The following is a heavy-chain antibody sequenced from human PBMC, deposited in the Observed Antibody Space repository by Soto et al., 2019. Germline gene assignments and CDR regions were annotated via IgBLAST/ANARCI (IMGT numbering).Heavy chain of an antibody. D-gene: IGHD3-10*01. J-gene: IGHJ5*02. V-gene: IGHV1-69*02. CDR1: GGTFSRYT. CDR2: IIPIAAIA. Sequence: QVQLVQSGAEVKKPGSSVKVSCKASGGTFSRYTINWVRQAPGQGLEWMGRIIPIAAIANYTQKFQGRVTITVDKSSTTAYMELSSLRSDDTAVYYCARGSTIVGGAPSWFAPWGQGTLVTVSS. CDR3: ARGSTIVGGAPSWFAP.